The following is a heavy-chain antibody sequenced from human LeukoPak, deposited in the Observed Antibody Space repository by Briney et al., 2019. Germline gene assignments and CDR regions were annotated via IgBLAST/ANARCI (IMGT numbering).Heavy chain of an antibody. Sequence: PSQTLSLTCTVSGASISSGGYYWSWLRQHPGKGLEWIGYNYYSGSTYYNPSLKSRVAISVDTSKNQFSLKLSSVTAADTAVYYCARAPPIQLWTPIAAPSLIFDYWGQGTLVTVSS. J-gene: IGHJ4*02. CDR3: ARAPPIQLWTPIAAPSLIFDY. CDR2: NYYSGST. D-gene: IGHD5-18*01. CDR1: GASISSGGYY. V-gene: IGHV4-31*03.